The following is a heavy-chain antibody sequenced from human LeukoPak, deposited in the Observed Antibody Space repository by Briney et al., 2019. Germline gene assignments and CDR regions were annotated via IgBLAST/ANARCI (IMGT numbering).Heavy chain of an antibody. Sequence: QPGGSLRLSCAASGFTFSSYAMHWVRQAPGKGLEWVAVISYDGSNKYYADSVKGRFTISRDNSKNTLYLQMNSLRAEDTAVYYCAKGKGKGVTYYDILTDYWGQGTLVTVSS. V-gene: IGHV3-30*04. J-gene: IGHJ4*02. CDR1: GFTFSSYA. CDR2: ISYDGSNK. CDR3: AKGKGKGVTYYDILTDY. D-gene: IGHD3-9*01.